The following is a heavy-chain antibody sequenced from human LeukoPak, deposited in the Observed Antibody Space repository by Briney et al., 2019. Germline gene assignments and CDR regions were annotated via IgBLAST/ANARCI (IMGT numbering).Heavy chain of an antibody. CDR1: GFIFDDYG. V-gene: IGHV3-20*01. Sequence: GGSLRLSCTAAGFIFDDYGMSWVRQIPGKGLEWVAGITWNGGSTDYAVSVRGRFTISRDNAKKSVYLQMNSLRAEDAALYHCARDGKRVTTQFYYYGIDLWGQGTTVTVSS. D-gene: IGHD3-3*01. J-gene: IGHJ6*02. CDR2: ITWNGGST. CDR3: ARDGKRVTTQFYYYGIDL.